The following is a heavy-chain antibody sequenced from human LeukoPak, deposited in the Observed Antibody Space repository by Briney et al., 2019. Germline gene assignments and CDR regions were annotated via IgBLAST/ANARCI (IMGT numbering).Heavy chain of an antibody. CDR1: GFSFSSYA. CDR3: ARESLSGWYDQ. D-gene: IGHD6-19*01. CDR2: ISYDGSNK. V-gene: IGHV3-30-3*01. J-gene: IGHJ5*02. Sequence: PGRSPRLSCAASGFSFSSYAMHWVRQAPGKGLEWVAVISYDGSNKYYTDSVKGRVTISRDHSKNALNLQMNSLRAEDTALYYCARESLSGWYDQWGQGTLVTVSS.